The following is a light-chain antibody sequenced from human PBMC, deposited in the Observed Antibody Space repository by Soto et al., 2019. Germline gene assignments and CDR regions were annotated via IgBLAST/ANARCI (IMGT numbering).Light chain of an antibody. Sequence: DVQMTQSPSTLSASVGDRVTITCRASQSIGNWLAWYQQKPGRAPKLLIYDASTLESGVPSRFSGSASGTDFTLTISNLQPDDFATYFCQHIKTFPQTFGQGTKV. CDR2: DAS. CDR3: QHIKTFPQT. J-gene: IGKJ1*01. CDR1: QSIGNW. V-gene: IGKV1-5*01.